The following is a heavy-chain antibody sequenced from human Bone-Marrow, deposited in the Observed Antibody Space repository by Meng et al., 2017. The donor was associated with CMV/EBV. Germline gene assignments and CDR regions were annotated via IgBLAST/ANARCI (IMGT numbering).Heavy chain of an antibody. J-gene: IGHJ6*02. D-gene: IGHD3-3*01. V-gene: IGHV1-2*02. CDR1: GYTFTGYY. Sequence: ASVKVSCKASGYTFTGYYMHWVRQAPGQGLEWMGWINPNSGGTNYAQKFQGRVTMTRDTSISTAYKELSRLRSDDTAVYYCARVRVVIIKTYGMDVWGQGTTVTVSS. CDR2: INPNSGGT. CDR3: ARVRVVIIKTYGMDV.